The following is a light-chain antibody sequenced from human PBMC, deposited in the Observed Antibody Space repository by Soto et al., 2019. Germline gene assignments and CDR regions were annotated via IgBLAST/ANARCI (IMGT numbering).Light chain of an antibody. V-gene: IGKV3-11*01. CDR1: QTVSRY. J-gene: IGKJ4*01. Sequence: VLTQSPATLSLSPGERATLSCRASQTVSRYLAWYQQEPGQAPRLLIYYASNRAAGIPARFSGSVSGTDYSLTISSLEPEDFAVFYCQQRSTWPCLIFGGWTKVEI. CDR2: YAS. CDR3: QQRSTWPCLI.